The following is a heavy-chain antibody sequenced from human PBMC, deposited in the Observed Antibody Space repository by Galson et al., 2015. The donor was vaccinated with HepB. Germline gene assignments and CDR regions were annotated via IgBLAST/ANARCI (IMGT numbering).Heavy chain of an antibody. CDR3: ARSAYDSVDY. CDR2: ISVSGNNK. CDR1: GFSFSSHA. J-gene: IGHJ4*02. V-gene: IGHV3-23*01. Sequence: SLRLSCADSGFSFSSHAMTWVRQAQGEGLEWVSTISVSGNNKYYADSVRGRFAIHRDNSKSTLYLLMNSLGVEDTALYYCARSAYDSVDYWGQGTLVTVSS. D-gene: IGHD3-22*01.